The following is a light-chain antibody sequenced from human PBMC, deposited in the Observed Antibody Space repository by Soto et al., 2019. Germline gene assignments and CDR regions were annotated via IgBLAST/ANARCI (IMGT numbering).Light chain of an antibody. J-gene: IGLJ3*02. Sequence: QSVLTQPPSASGTPGQSLTISCSGSSSNIGSHFVYWYQHLPGTAPKLLIFRDGQRPSGVPARFFGSKSGTSASLATTGLRSEDEADYYCAVWDQSLTGWVFGGGTKLTVL. V-gene: IGLV1-47*01. CDR2: RDG. CDR1: SSNIGSHF. CDR3: AVWDQSLTGWV.